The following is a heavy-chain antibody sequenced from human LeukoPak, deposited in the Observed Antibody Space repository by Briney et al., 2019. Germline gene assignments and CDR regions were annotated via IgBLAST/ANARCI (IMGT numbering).Heavy chain of an antibody. CDR1: GGSIRSYY. D-gene: IGHD3-10*01. J-gene: IGHJ5*02. CDR2: IYYSGST. Sequence: SETLSLTCTVSGGSIRSYYWSWIRQPPGKGLERIGYIYYSGSTNYNPSLKSRVTISVDTSKNQFSLKLSSVTAADTAVYYCARDFPQLGENWFDPWGQGTLVTVSS. CDR3: ARDFPQLGENWFDP. V-gene: IGHV4-59*01.